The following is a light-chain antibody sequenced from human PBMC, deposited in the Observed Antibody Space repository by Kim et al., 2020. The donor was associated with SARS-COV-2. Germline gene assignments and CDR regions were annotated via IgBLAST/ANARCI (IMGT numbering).Light chain of an antibody. CDR2: DGS. CDR3: QQYNSLPVT. CDR1: QDSRNF. V-gene: IGKV1-33*01. Sequence: ASGGDRVTITCQASQDSRNFLNWFRQKPGKAPNRLIYDGSILETGVPSRFSGSGSGTDFTLTINSLQPEDIATYYCQQYNSLPVTFGQGTRLAIK. J-gene: IGKJ5*01.